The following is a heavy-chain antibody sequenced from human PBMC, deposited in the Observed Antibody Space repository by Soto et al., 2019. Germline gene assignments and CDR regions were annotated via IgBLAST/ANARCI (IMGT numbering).Heavy chain of an antibody. D-gene: IGHD6-13*01. CDR2: IYHSGST. J-gene: IGHJ4*02. CDR1: GGSISSSNW. V-gene: IGHV4-4*02. CDR3: ARFGGVAAAGTTAGNDY. Sequence: QVQLQESGPGLVKPSGTLSLTCAVSGGSISSSNWWSWVRQPPGKGLEWIGEIYHSGSTNYNPSLKSRVTISVDKSKNQFSLKLSSVTAADTAVYYCARFGGVAAAGTTAGNDYWGQGTLVTVSS.